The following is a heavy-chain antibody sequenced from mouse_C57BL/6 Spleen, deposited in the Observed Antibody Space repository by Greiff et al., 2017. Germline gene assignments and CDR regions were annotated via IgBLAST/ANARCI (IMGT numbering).Heavy chain of an antibody. J-gene: IGHJ1*03. Sequence: EVKVVESGPELVKPGASVKISCKASGYSFTGYYMNWVKQSPEKSLEWIGEINPSTGGTTYNQKFKAKATLTVDKSSSTAYMQLKSLTSEDSAVYYCARSGELGYWYFDVWGTGTTVTVSS. CDR3: ARSGELGYWYFDV. D-gene: IGHD4-1*01. CDR1: GYSFTGYY. CDR2: INPSTGGT. V-gene: IGHV1-42*01.